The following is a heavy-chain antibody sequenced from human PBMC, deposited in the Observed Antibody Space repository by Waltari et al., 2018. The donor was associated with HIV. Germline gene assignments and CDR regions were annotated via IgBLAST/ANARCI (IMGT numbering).Heavy chain of an antibody. CDR2: IYTSGST. V-gene: IGHV4-4*07. CDR1: GGSISSYY. J-gene: IGHJ5*02. Sequence: QVQLQESGPGLVKPSETLSLTCTVSGGSISSYYWSWIRQPAGTGLEWIGRIYTSGSTNYNPSLKSRVTMSVDTSKNQFSLKLSSVTAADTAVYYCARDGAAAAGHNWFDPWGQGTLVTVSS. D-gene: IGHD6-13*01. CDR3: ARDGAAAAGHNWFDP.